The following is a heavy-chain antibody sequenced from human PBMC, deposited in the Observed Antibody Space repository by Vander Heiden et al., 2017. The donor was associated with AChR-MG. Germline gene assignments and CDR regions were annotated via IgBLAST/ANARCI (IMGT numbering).Heavy chain of an antibody. CDR3: STTLDYYDSSGYYYCQY. V-gene: IGHV3-15*01. CDR1: GFTFSNAW. Sequence: EVQLVESGGGLVKPGGSLRLFRAASGFTFSNAWMNWIRQVPGKGMEWVGRIKSKTYGGTTEYGAPVKGRFTISRDDSKNTLYLQINSLQTEDTAVYFCSTTLDYYDSSGYYYCQYWGQGTLVTVSA. J-gene: IGHJ4*02. CDR2: IKSKTYGGTT. D-gene: IGHD3-22*01.